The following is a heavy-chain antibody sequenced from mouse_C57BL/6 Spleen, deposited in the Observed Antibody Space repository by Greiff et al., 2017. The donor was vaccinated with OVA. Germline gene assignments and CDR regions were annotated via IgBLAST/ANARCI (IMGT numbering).Heavy chain of an antibody. J-gene: IGHJ3*01. CDR1: GYTFTDYY. CDR2: INPNNGGT. CDR3: ARIYYGNSVAY. D-gene: IGHD2-1*01. Sequence: EVQLQQSGPELVKPGASVKISCKASGYTFTDYYMNWVKQSHGKSLEWIGDINPNNGGTSYNQKFKGKATLTVDKSSSTAYMELRSLTSEDSAVDYCARIYYGNSVAYGGQGTLVTVAA. V-gene: IGHV1-26*01.